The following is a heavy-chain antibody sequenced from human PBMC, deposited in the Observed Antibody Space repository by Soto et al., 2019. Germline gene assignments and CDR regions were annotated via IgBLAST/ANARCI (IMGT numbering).Heavy chain of an antibody. Sequence: EVQLLESGGGLVQPGGSLRLSCAASGFTFSSYAMSWVRQAPGKGLEWVSAISGSGGSTYYADSVKGRFTISRDNSKNTLYLQMNSVRVEDTAVYYCAKGALGYCHHGICYQHSDYWGQGTLVTVSS. CDR2: ISGSGGST. CDR3: AKGALGYCHHGICYQHSDY. CDR1: GFTFSSYA. V-gene: IGHV3-23*01. D-gene: IGHD2-8*01. J-gene: IGHJ4*02.